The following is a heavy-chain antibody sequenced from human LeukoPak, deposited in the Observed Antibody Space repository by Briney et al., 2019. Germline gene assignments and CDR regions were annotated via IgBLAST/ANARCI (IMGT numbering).Heavy chain of an antibody. Sequence: PGGSLRLSCAASGFTFSTYNMNWVRQAPGKGLEWVSSISSSRSSIYYSDSVKGRFTISRDNAENSLYLQMNNLRADDTAVYYCARRAGAYSHPYDYWGQGTLVTVSS. J-gene: IGHJ4*02. CDR2: ISSSRSSI. CDR1: GFTFSTYN. CDR3: ARRAGAYSHPYDY. V-gene: IGHV3-21*01. D-gene: IGHD4/OR15-4a*01.